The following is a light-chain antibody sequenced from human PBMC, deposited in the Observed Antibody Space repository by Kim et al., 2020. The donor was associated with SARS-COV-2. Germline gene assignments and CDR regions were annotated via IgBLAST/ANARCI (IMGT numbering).Light chain of an antibody. CDR2: QDN. Sequence: SPGQTASITCSGDKLGDKYACWYQQKSGQSPVRVISQDNKRPSGIPERFSGSNSGNTATLTIRGTQAMDEADYYCQAWDSSTSGVVFGGGTQLTVL. CDR3: QAWDSSTSGVV. V-gene: IGLV3-1*01. J-gene: IGLJ2*01. CDR1: KLGDKY.